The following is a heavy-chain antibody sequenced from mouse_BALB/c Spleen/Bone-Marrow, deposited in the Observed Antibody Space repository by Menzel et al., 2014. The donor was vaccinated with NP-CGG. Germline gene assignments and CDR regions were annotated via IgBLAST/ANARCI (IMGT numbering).Heavy chain of an antibody. J-gene: IGHJ1*01. CDR3: ARGGDWFFDV. V-gene: IGHV3-6*02. CDR1: GYSITSGYY. Sequence: EVQLQQSGPGLVKPSQSLSLTCSVSGYSITSGYYWNWIRRFPGNKLEWMDYISYDGSNNYNPSLKNRISITRDTSKNQFFLRLNSVTTEDTATYYCARGGDWFFDVWGAGTTVTVSS. CDR2: ISYDGSN.